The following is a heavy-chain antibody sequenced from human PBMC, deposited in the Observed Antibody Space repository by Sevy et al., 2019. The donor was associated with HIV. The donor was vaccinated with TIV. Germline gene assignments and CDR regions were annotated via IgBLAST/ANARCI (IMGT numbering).Heavy chain of an antibody. Sequence: ASVKVSCKVSGYTLTELSMHWVRQAPGKGLEWMGGFDPEDGETIYAQKFQGRVTMTEDKSTDTAYMELSSLRSEDTAVYYCATSSNDDYQLLTFDYWGQGTLVTVSS. D-gene: IGHD2-2*01. J-gene: IGHJ4*02. V-gene: IGHV1-24*01. CDR3: ATSSNDDYQLLTFDY. CDR2: FDPEDGET. CDR1: GYTLTELS.